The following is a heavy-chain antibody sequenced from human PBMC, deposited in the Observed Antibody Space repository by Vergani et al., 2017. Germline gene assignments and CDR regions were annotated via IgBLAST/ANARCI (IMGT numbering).Heavy chain of an antibody. V-gene: IGHV3-30-3*01. J-gene: IGHJ4*02. CDR3: AREGYDILTGYSVFDY. D-gene: IGHD3-9*01. CDR2: ISFDGTNE. Sequence: VQVVETGGGLVQPGGSLRLSCVVSGFALNRHAMYWVRQAPGKGLEWVVGISFDGTNEYYPDLVKGRFTISRDTSKKTLSLQMRSLRADDTAVYYCAREGYDILTGYSVFDYWGQGTLVTVSS. CDR1: GFALNRHA.